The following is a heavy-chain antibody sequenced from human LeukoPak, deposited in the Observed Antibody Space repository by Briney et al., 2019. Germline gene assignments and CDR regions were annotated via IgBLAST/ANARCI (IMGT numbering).Heavy chain of an antibody. V-gene: IGHV3-21*01. J-gene: IGHJ4*02. CDR2: ISGSTTYI. CDR3: ARDIWVYY. CDR1: GFTFSTFS. Sequence: KPGESLRLSCAASGFTFSTFSMNWVRQAPGKGLEWVSSISGSTTYIFYADSVEGRFTISRDNAKNSLYLQMNSLRAEDTAIYYCARDIWVYYWGQGTLVTVSS. D-gene: IGHD7-27*01.